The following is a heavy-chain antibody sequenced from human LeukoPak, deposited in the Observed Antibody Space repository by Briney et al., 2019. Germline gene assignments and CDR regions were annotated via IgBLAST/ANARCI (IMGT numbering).Heavy chain of an antibody. CDR1: GFTFSDYY. J-gene: IGHJ5*02. D-gene: IGHD3-22*01. V-gene: IGHV3-11*01. CDR3: GLDYYDSSGST. CDR2: ISSSGSTI. Sequence: GGSLRLSRAASGFTFSDYYMSWIRQAPGKGLEWVSYISSSGSTIYYADSVKGRFTISRDNAKNSLYLQMNSLRAEDTAVYYCGLDYYDSSGSTWGQGTLVTVSS.